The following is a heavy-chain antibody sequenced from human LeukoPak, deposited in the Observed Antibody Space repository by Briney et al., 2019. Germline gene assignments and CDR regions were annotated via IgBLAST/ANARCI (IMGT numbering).Heavy chain of an antibody. J-gene: IGHJ6*02. D-gene: IGHD3-3*01. CDR2: INPNSGGT. CDR3: ARDPYYDFWSGAVYYYYGMDV. Sequence: ASVTVSFKASGYTFTGYYMHWVRQAPGQGLEWMGRINPNSGGTNYAQKFQGRVTMTRDTSISTAYMELSRLRSDDTAVYYCARDPYYDFWSGAVYYYYGMDVWGQGTTVTVSS. CDR1: GYTFTGYY. V-gene: IGHV1-2*06.